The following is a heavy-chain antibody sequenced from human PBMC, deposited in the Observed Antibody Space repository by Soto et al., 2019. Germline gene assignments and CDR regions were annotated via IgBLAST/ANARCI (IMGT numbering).Heavy chain of an antibody. CDR3: ARDYDFWKGGMDV. V-gene: IGHV1-2*04. J-gene: IGHJ6*02. CDR2: INPNSGGT. CDR1: GYTFTGYY. D-gene: IGHD3-3*01. Sequence: ASVKVSCKAFGYTFTGYYMHWVRQAPGQGLEWMGWINPNSGGTNYAQKFQGWVTMTRDTSISTAYMELSRLRSDDTAVYYCARDYDFWKGGMDVWGQGTTVTVSS.